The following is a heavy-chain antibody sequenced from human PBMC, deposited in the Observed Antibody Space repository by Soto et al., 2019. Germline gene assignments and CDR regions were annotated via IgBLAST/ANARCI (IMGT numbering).Heavy chain of an antibody. J-gene: IGHJ4*02. CDR3: ARGDQGFDY. V-gene: IGHV6-1*01. CDR2: TYYRSKWLN. CDR1: GDSVSSDSAA. Sequence: SQTLSLTCAISGDSVSSDSAALNWIMQSPSRGLEWLGRTYYRSKWLNNYALSVKSRITINPDTSKNQFSLQLNSVTPEDTAVYYCARGDQGFDYWGQGTLVTVSS. D-gene: IGHD3-16*01.